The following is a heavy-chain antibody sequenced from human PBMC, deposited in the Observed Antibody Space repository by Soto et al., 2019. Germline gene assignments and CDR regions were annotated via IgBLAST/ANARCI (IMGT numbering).Heavy chain of an antibody. CDR1: GGTFSSHA. CDR3: ARDFVGYDGSGSYHY. V-gene: IGHV1-69*06. CDR2: IIPIFGTA. J-gene: IGHJ4*02. Sequence: SVKVSCKASGGTFSSHAVSWVRQAPGQGLEWMGGIIPIFGTANYAQKFQGRVTITADKSTSTAYMELSSLRSEDTAVYYCARDFVGYDGSGSYHYWGQGTLVTVSS. D-gene: IGHD3-10*01.